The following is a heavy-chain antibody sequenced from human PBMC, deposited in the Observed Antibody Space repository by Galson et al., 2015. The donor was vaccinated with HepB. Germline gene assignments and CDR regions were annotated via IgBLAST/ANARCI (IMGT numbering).Heavy chain of an antibody. CDR2: ISGSGGRT. CDR3: AKDSLIAAAGIFDH. J-gene: IGHJ5*02. D-gene: IGHD6-13*01. V-gene: IGHV3-23*01. CDR1: GFTFSSYA. Sequence: SLRLSCAASGFTFSSYAMSWVRQAPGKGLEWVSGISGSGGRTYYADSVKGRFTIPKDNSKNTLYLQMNTLRAEDMAVYYCAKDSLIAAAGIFDHWGQGTLVTVSS.